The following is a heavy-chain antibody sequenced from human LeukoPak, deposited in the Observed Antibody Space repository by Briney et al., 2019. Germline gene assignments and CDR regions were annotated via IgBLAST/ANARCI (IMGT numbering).Heavy chain of an antibody. V-gene: IGHV3-23*01. CDR2: NIGRSGST. J-gene: IGHJ4*02. CDR1: GFIVSNYA. Sequence: PGGSLRLSWAASGFIVSNYAINWVRQAPGKGLEWVSVNIGRSGSTFYADSVKGRFTISRDNSKNTLYLQMNSLRDEDRAVYYCAKGGYDYVEIGYFDFWGQGTLVTVSS. D-gene: IGHD5-12*01. CDR3: AKGGYDYVEIGYFDF.